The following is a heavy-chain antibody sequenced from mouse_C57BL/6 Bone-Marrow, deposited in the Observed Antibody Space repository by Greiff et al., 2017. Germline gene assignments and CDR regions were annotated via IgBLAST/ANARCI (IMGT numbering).Heavy chain of an antibody. Sequence: QVQLKESGPELVKPGASVKLSCKASGYAFSSSWMNWVKQRPGKGLEWIGRIYPGDGDTNYNGKFKGKATLTADKSSSTAYMQLSSLTSEDSAVYFCAIYYGSGGGDYWGQGTTLTVSS. D-gene: IGHD1-1*01. CDR1: GYAFSSSW. CDR2: IYPGDGDT. J-gene: IGHJ2*01. CDR3: AIYYGSGGGDY. V-gene: IGHV1-82*01.